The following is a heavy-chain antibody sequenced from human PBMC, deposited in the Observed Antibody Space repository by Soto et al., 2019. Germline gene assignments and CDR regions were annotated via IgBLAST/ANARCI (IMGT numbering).Heavy chain of an antibody. Sequence: GESLKISCKGSGYSFAGYWITWVRKKPGKGLEWMGRIDPSDSQTYYSPSFRGHVTISVTKSITTVFLQWSSLRASDTAMYYCARQIYDSDTGPNFQYYFDSWGQGTPVTVSS. CDR2: IDPSDSQT. J-gene: IGHJ4*02. D-gene: IGHD3-22*01. V-gene: IGHV5-10-1*01. CDR1: GYSFAGYW. CDR3: ARQIYDSDTGPNFQYYFDS.